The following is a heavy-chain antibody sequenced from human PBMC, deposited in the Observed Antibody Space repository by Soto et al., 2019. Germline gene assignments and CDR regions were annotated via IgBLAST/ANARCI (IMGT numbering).Heavy chain of an antibody. D-gene: IGHD2-15*01. CDR3: ARAGSPANPYFDY. CDR1: GFTFSSYS. V-gene: IGHV3-21*01. J-gene: IGHJ4*02. Sequence: GGSLRLSCAASGFTFSSYSMNWVRQAPGKGLEWVSSISSSSSYIYYADSVKGRFTISRDNAKNSLYLQMNSLRAEDTAVYYCARAGSPANPYFDYWGQGTMVTVSS. CDR2: ISSSSSYI.